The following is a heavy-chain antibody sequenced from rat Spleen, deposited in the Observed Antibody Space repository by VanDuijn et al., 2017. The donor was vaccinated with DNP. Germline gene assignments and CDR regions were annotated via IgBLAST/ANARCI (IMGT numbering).Heavy chain of an antibody. CDR2: ISYDGGNT. J-gene: IGHJ2*01. D-gene: IGHD1-10*01. CDR3: ASNNYFDY. Sequence: EVQLVESGGGLVQPGRSLKLSCTASGFTLSDYYMAWVRQAPAKGLEWVAYISYDGGNTYYRDSVKGRFTVSRDDAKNTQYLQMDSLRSEDTATYYCASNNYFDYWGLGVMVTVSS. V-gene: IGHV5-20*01. CDR1: GFTLSDYY.